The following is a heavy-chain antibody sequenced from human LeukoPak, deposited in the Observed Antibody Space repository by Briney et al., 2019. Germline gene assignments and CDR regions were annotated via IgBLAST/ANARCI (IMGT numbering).Heavy chain of an antibody. J-gene: IGHJ6*02. Sequence: ASVKVSCKASGYTFTSYYMHWVRQAPGQGLGWMGIINPSGGSTSYAQKFQGRVTMTRDTSTSTVYMELSSLRSEDTAVYYCARSYGDYDYYYGMDVWGQGTTVTVSS. CDR3: ARSYGDYDYYYGMDV. CDR1: GYTFTSYY. V-gene: IGHV1-46*01. CDR2: INPSGGST. D-gene: IGHD4-17*01.